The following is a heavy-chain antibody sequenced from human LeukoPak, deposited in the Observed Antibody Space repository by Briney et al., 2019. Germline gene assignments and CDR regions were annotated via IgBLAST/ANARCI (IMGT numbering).Heavy chain of an antibody. V-gene: IGHV3-48*01. CDR3: ARMSSGSYLFDY. Sequence: GGSLRLSCAASGFAFSSYSMNWVRQAPGKGLEWLSYSSSGSSTIYYADSVKGRFTISKDNAKNSLYLQMNSLRAEDTAVYYCARMSSGSYLFDYWGQGPLVTVSS. CDR1: GFAFSSYS. D-gene: IGHD3-10*01. J-gene: IGHJ4*02. CDR2: SSSGSSTI.